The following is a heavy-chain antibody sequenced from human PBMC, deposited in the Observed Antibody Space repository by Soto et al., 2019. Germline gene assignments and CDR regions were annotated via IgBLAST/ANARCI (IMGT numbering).Heavy chain of an antibody. CDR3: ETFTGGLTQLVPNY. D-gene: IGHD6-13*01. Sequence: ASVKVSCKVSGYTLTELSMHWVRQAPGKGLEWMGGFDPEDGETIYAQKFQGRVTMTEDTSTDTAYMELSSLRSEDTAVYYCETFTGGLTQLVPNYWGQGTLVTVSS. V-gene: IGHV1-24*01. CDR2: FDPEDGET. J-gene: IGHJ4*02. CDR1: GYTLTELS.